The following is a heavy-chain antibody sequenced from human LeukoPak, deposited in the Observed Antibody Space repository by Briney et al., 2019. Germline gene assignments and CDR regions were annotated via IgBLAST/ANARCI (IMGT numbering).Heavy chain of an antibody. CDR2: IWPDDSDT. CDR1: GYRFSGYW. CDR3: AGRDGSVYGDYGIDY. Sequence: GESLKISCKASGYRFSGYWIGWVRQMPGKGLEWMGIIWPDDSDTNYSPSFQGQVTMSVDKSVSTAYLQWSSLKASDTAMYYCAGRDGSVYGDYGIDYWGQGTLVTVSS. J-gene: IGHJ4*02. D-gene: IGHD4-17*01. V-gene: IGHV5-51*01.